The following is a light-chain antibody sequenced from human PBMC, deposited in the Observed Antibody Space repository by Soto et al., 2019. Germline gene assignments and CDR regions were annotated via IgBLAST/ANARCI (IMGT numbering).Light chain of an antibody. CDR2: GAS. J-gene: IGKJ5*01. V-gene: IGKV1-8*01. CDR3: QQSYSTLIT. CDR1: QGISSY. Sequence: AIRMTQTPSSLSSSTVDRVTITCRASQGISSYLTWYQQKPGKAPKLLIYGASTLQSGVPARFSGSGSGTDFTLTISSLQPEDFATYYCQQSYSTLITFGQGTLLETK.